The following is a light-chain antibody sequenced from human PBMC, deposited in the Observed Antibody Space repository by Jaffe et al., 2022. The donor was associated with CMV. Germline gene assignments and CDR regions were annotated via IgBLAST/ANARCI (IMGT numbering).Light chain of an antibody. CDR3: SSYTRSSTVV. CDR2: DVT. CDR1: SSDVGDYNY. V-gene: IGLV2-14*03. Sequence: QSALTQPASVSGSPGQSITISCTGTSSDVGDYNYISWYQQHPGKAPKLMIYDVTNRPSGVSNRFSGSKSANTASLTISGLQAEDEAEYYCSSYTRSSTVVFGGGTKLTVL. J-gene: IGLJ2*01.